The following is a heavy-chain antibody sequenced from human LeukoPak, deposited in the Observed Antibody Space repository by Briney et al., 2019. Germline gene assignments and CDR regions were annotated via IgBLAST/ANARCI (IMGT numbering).Heavy chain of an antibody. Sequence: SETLSLTCTVSGGSISSSSYYWGWIRQPPGKGLEWIGSIYYSGSTYYNPSLKSRVTISVDTSKNQFSLKLSSVTAADTAVYYCARPGIVVVTPDDAFDIWGQGTMVTVSS. CDR1: GGSISSSSYY. CDR2: IYYSGST. J-gene: IGHJ3*02. CDR3: ARPGIVVVTPDDAFDI. V-gene: IGHV4-39*01. D-gene: IGHD2-21*02.